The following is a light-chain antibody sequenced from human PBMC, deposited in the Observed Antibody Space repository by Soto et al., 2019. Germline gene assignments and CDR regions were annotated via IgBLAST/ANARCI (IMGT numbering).Light chain of an antibody. CDR3: QQYSNWPPT. J-gene: IGKJ3*01. CDR2: YAS. CDR1: ESVHRN. V-gene: IGKV3-15*01. Sequence: EMVMTQSPATLSVSPGERVTLSCRASESVHRNLAWYQQKPGQGPSLLIYYASTRATGVPDRFTGSGSGTEFTLTISSLQSEDSGVYHCQQYSNWPPTFGPGTKVEIK.